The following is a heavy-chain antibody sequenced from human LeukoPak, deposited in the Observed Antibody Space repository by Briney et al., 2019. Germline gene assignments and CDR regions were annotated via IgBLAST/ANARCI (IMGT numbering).Heavy chain of an antibody. CDR2: VSVSGGST. V-gene: IGHV3-23*01. CDR3: AKGLWFGPYYYYMDV. D-gene: IGHD3-10*01. J-gene: IGHJ6*03. Sequence: GGSLRLSCAASGFSFSNYAMSWVRQAPGKGLEWVSAVSVSGGSTYYADSVKGRFTISSDNSKNTLYLQMNSLRAEDTAVYYCAKGLWFGPYYYYMDVWGKGTTVTVSS. CDR1: GFSFSNYA.